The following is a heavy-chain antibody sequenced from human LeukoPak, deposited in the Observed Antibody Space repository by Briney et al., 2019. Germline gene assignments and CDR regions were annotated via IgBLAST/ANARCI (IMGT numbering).Heavy chain of an antibody. CDR3: ARDQLGTYTLSCT. CDR2: IYDGDNT. J-gene: IGHJ4*02. D-gene: IGHD1-1*01. Sequence: PGGSQSLPCAASRCTVANWDMIWARQAPGKGLEWVSVIYDGDNTNYPDSVKGRFTISRDNSKNTLYLQMNSLRDEDTAVYYCARDQLGTYTLSCTGGQATLVTVSS. V-gene: IGHV3-66*01. CDR1: RCTVANWD.